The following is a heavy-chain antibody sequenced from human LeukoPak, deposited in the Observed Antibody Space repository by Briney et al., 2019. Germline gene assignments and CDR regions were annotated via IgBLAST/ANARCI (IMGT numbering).Heavy chain of an antibody. CDR3: AKRGVDCSGGSCYSYYFDY. V-gene: IGHV3-23*01. Sequence: GGTLRLSCAASGFTFSSHGMNWVRQAPGKGLEWVSGIIPSGHTTYYADSVRGRFTISRDNSRNTLYLQMNSLRAEDTAVYYCAKRGVDCSGGSCYSYYFDYWGQGTLVTVSS. CDR1: GFTFSSHG. CDR2: IIPSGHTT. D-gene: IGHD2-15*01. J-gene: IGHJ4*02.